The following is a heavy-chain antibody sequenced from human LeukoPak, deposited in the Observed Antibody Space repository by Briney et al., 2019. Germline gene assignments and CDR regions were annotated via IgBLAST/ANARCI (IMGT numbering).Heavy chain of an antibody. Sequence: PSETLSLTCTVSGVSISDYYYYWGWIRQSPGTGLEWIGTIYSGGTTYYNPSLKSRATISVDTSKNQFSLQLTSVTAADTALYYCAGGSRLGAAFNIWGRGTMVLVS. CDR3: AGGSRLGAAFNI. D-gene: IGHD1-26*01. CDR1: GVSISDYYYY. V-gene: IGHV4-39*07. CDR2: IYSGGTT. J-gene: IGHJ3*02.